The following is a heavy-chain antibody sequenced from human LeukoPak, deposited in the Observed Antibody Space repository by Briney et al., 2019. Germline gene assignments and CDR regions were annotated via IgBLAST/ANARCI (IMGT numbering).Heavy chain of an antibody. Sequence: PSDTLSLTCTVSGVSISSYYWSWIRQPAGKGLEWIGRIYTSGSTNYNPSLKSRVTMSVDTSKNQFSLKLSSVTAADTAVYYCARVLGTVAGIRYWYFDLWGRGTLVTVSS. CDR2: IYTSGST. CDR3: ARVLGTVAGIRYWYFDL. V-gene: IGHV4-4*07. J-gene: IGHJ2*01. CDR1: GVSISSYY. D-gene: IGHD6-19*01.